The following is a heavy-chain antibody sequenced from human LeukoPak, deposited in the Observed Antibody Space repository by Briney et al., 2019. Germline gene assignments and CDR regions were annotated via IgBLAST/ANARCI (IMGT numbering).Heavy chain of an antibody. CDR2: ISHSGST. CDR1: GGSFSGYS. J-gene: IGHJ4*02. V-gene: IGHV4-34*01. D-gene: IGHD3-22*01. Sequence: SETLSLTCAVSGGSFSGYSWSWIRQPPGKGLEWIGEISHSGSTNYNPSLKSRLTMSIDTSKNQFSMKLTSVTAEDTAVYYCARERRRDYDRIDYWGQGTLVTVSS. CDR3: ARERRRDYDRIDY.